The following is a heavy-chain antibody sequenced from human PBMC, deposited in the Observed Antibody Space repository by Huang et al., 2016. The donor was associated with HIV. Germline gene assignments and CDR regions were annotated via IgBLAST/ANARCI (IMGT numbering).Heavy chain of an antibody. CDR1: GGSFRTFA. J-gene: IGHJ4*02. Sequence: QVQLVQSGAEVKKPGSSVKVSCKASGGSFRTFAIGWVRQAPGQGREGMGGIIPTLGTANYAQKVQGRVTIIADESTSTAYMELSSLRSEDTAVYYCATVDYYDTSGPQRGYFDNWGQGTLVTVSS. CDR2: IIPTLGTA. D-gene: IGHD3-22*01. CDR3: ATVDYYDTSGPQRGYFDN. V-gene: IGHV1-69*01.